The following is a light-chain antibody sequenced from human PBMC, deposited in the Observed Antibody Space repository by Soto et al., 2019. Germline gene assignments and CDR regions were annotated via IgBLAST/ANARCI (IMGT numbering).Light chain of an antibody. CDR1: QSVSVNS. Sequence: EIVLTQSPGTLSLSPGERATLSCRASQSVSVNSLAWYQQKGGQAPRLLIYAASTRATGVPDRFSGTGSGTDFAITISSLETDDAALYYCQPYGGSPFTFGPGTKGDIK. J-gene: IGKJ3*01. CDR2: AAS. CDR3: QPYGGSPFT. V-gene: IGKV3-20*01.